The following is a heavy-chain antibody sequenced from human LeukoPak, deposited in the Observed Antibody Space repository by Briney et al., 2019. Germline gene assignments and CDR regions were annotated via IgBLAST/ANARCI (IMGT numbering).Heavy chain of an antibody. CDR3: AATDSSSWYPGYGMDV. J-gene: IGHJ6*02. D-gene: IGHD6-13*01. Sequence: GRSLRFSCAASGFTFSSYGMHWVRQAPGKGLEWVAVIWYDGSNKYYADSVKGRFTISRDNSKNTLYLQMNSLRAEDTAVYYCAATDSSSWYPGYGMDVWGQGTTVTVSS. CDR2: IWYDGSNK. CDR1: GFTFSSYG. V-gene: IGHV3-33*01.